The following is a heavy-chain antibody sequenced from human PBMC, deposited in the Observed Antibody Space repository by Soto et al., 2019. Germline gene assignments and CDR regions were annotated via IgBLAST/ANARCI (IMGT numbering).Heavy chain of an antibody. CDR3: ARDMGRSGDASEFDS. J-gene: IGHJ4*02. CDR2: MNQDGSKK. D-gene: IGHD5-12*01. Sequence: EVHLVESGGGLVHPGGSLRLSCAASGFTFSTYWMNWVRQAPGKGLEWVAIMNQDGSKKYYVDSVEGRFTISRDNAKNSLYLHMNSRRAEDTAAYYWARDMGRSGDASEFDSWGQGTLVTVSS. CDR1: GFTFSTYW. V-gene: IGHV3-7*01.